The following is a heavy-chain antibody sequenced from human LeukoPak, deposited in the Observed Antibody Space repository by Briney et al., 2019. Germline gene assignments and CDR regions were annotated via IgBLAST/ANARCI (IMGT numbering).Heavy chain of an antibody. Sequence: ASVKVSCKASGGTFSSYAISWVRQAPGQGLEWMGRIIPILGIANYAQKFQGRVTITADKSTSTAYMELSSLRSEDTAVYYCARDYYDSSGYAARYPSHFDYWGQGTLVTVSS. CDR1: GGTFSSYA. D-gene: IGHD3-22*01. J-gene: IGHJ4*02. V-gene: IGHV1-69*04. CDR2: IIPILGIA. CDR3: ARDYYDSSGYAARYPSHFDY.